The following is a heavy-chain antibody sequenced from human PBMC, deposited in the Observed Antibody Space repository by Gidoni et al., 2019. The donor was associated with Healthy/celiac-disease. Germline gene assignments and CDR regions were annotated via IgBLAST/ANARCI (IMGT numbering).Heavy chain of an antibody. CDR2: INAGNGNT. CDR1: GYTFTSYA. J-gene: IGHJ4*02. V-gene: IGHV1-3*01. Sequence: QVQLVQSGAEVKKPGASVKVSCKASGYTFTSYALHWVRQAPGQRLGWMGWINAGNGNTKYSQKFQGRVTITRDTSASTAYMELSSLRSEDTAVYYCARSAPGGHIVVVPAAIDYWGQGTLVTVSS. D-gene: IGHD2-2*01. CDR3: ARSAPGGHIVVVPAAIDY.